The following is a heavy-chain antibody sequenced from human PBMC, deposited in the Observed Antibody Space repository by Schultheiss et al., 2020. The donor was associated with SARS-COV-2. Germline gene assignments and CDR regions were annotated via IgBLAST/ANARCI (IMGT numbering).Heavy chain of an antibody. CDR3: ARAVGGCSSTSCYTSWYFDL. D-gene: IGHD2-2*02. J-gene: IGHJ2*01. Sequence: GGSLRLSCAASGFTFSSYAMSWVRQAPGKGLEWVSYISSSSSTIYYADSVKGRFTISRDNAKNSLYLQMNSLRAEDTAVYYCARAVGGCSSTSCYTSWYFDLWGRGTLVTVSS. CDR2: ISSSSSTI. V-gene: IGHV3-48*01. CDR1: GFTFSSYA.